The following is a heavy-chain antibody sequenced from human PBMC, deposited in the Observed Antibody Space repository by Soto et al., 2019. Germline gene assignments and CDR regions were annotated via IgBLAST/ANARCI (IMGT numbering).Heavy chain of an antibody. CDR3: ARSHVSLAFDI. J-gene: IGHJ3*02. V-gene: IGHV4-30-4*01. CDR1: GGSISSGDYY. CDR2: IYYSGST. Sequence: PSETLSLTCTVSGGSISSGDYYWSWIRQPPGKGLDWIGYIYYSGSTYYNPSLKSRVTISVDTSKNQFSLKLSSVTAADTAVYYCARSHVSLAFDIWGQGTMVTVSS.